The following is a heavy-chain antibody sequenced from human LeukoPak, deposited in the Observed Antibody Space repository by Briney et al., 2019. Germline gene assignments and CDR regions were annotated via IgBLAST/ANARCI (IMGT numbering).Heavy chain of an antibody. CDR2: VKQDGSAK. CDR3: ATDKGDYYDSSGDSPFDY. J-gene: IGHJ4*02. CDR1: GFTFSRYW. D-gene: IGHD3-22*01. Sequence: PGGSLRLSCAVSGFTFSRYWMSWVRQAPGKGLEWGATVKQDGSAKYYVDSVKGRFTISRENAKNSLYLQMNSLRADDTALYYCATDKGDYYDSSGDSPFDYWGQGTLVTVAT. V-gene: IGHV3-7*01.